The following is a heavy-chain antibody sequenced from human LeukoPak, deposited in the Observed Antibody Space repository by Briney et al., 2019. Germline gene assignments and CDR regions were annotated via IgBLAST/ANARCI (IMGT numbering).Heavy chain of an antibody. D-gene: IGHD3-22*01. V-gene: IGHV4-31*03. J-gene: IGHJ3*02. CDR2: IYYSGST. Sequence: SETLSLTCTVSGGSLSSGGYYWSWIRQHPGKGLEWIGYIYYSGSTYYNPSLKSRVTISVDTSKNQFSLKLSSVTAADTAVYYCASHYYDSSGYDDAFDIWGQGTMVTVSS. CDR1: GGSLSSGGYY. CDR3: ASHYYDSSGYDDAFDI.